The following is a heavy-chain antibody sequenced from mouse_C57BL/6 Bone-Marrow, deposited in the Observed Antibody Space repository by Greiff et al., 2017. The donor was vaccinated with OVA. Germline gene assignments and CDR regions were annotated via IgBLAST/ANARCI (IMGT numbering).Heavy chain of an antibody. CDR3: ARGRAMDD. J-gene: IGHJ4*01. CDR1: GFTFSDYY. Sequence: DVKLVESGGGLVQPGGSLKLSCAASGFTFSDYYMYWVRQTPEQRLEWVAYISNGGGSTYYPDTVKGRFTISRDNAKNTLYLQMSRLKSEDTAMYYCARGRAMDDWGQGTSVTVSS. CDR2: ISNGGGST. V-gene: IGHV5-12*01.